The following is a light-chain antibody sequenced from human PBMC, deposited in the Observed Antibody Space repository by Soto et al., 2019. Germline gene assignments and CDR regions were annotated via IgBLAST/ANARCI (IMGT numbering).Light chain of an antibody. CDR3: QQSYRNPRT. Sequence: DIQMTQSPSFLSASAGDRVTIVCRASQSGSNFLHWYQQKPGRAPKLLIYSASKLESGVPSRFGGSGSGTNFTLTVSRLQPEDFGTYYCQQSYRNPRTFGLGTRVEIK. J-gene: IGKJ1*01. CDR2: SAS. V-gene: IGKV1-39*01. CDR1: QSGSNF.